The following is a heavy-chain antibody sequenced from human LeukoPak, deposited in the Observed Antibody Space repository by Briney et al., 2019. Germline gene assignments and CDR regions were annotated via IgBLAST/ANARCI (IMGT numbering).Heavy chain of an antibody. V-gene: IGHV3-15*01. CDR1: GFTFSNAW. CDR3: TTDENYYDSSGYYYRDY. CDR2: IKSKTDGGTT. Sequence: PGGSLRLSCAASGFTFSNAWMSWVRQAPGKGLEWVGRIKSKTDGGTTDYAAPVKGRFTISRDDSKNTLYLQMNSLKTEDTAVYYCTTDENYYDSSGYYYRDYWGQGTLVTVSS. D-gene: IGHD3-22*01. J-gene: IGHJ4*02.